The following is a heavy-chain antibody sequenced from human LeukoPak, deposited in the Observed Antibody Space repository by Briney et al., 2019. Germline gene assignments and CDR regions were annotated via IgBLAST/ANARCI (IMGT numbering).Heavy chain of an antibody. Sequence: GGSLRLSCAASGXTFSGSAVSWVRQAPGEGLEWVLLISYSGANSYYTDSVRGRFTISRDNSKDTLFLQMNSLRAEDTAIYYCARDMQLSTWGLGTMVTVSS. D-gene: IGHD3-16*02. CDR3: ARDMQLST. CDR2: ISYSGANS. V-gene: IGHV3-23*01. CDR1: GXTFSGSA. J-gene: IGHJ3*01.